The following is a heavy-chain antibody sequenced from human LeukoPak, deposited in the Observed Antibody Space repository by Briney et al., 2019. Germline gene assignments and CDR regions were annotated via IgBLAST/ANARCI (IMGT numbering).Heavy chain of an antibody. D-gene: IGHD3-10*01. Sequence: SETLSLTCTVSGGSISSSSYYWGWIRQPPGKGLEWIGSIYYSGSTYYNPSLKGRVTISVDTSKNQFSLKLSSVTAADTAVYYCARLTITMVRGVIIPPLYGMDVWGQGTTVTVSS. CDR1: GGSISSSSYY. CDR2: IYYSGST. V-gene: IGHV4-39*07. CDR3: ARLTITMVRGVIIPPLYGMDV. J-gene: IGHJ6*02.